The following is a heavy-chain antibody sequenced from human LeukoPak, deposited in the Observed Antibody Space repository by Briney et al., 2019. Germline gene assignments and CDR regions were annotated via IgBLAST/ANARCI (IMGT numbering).Heavy chain of an antibody. J-gene: IGHJ4*02. CDR3: ARAAYDSSGYLTL. Sequence: LPGGSLRLSCAASGFTFSSYGMHWVRQAPGKGLEWVAVIWYDGTNKYYADSVKGRFTISRDNSKNTLFLQMNILRAEDTAVYYCARAAYDSSGYLTLWGQGTLVAVSS. CDR2: IWYDGTNK. D-gene: IGHD3-22*01. V-gene: IGHV3-33*01. CDR1: GFTFSSYG.